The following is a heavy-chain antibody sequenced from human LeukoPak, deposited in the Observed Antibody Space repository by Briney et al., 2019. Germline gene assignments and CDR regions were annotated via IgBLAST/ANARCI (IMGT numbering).Heavy chain of an antibody. D-gene: IGHD6-13*01. CDR1: GYTLTDYY. Sequence: VASVKVSCKASGYTLTDYYMHWVRQAPGQGLEWMGWINPNSGGTNYAQKFQGRVTMTRDTSISTAYMELSRLRSDDTAVFYCAREEVIAAAVPTLDYWGQGALVTVSS. V-gene: IGHV1-2*02. CDR3: AREEVIAAAVPTLDY. J-gene: IGHJ4*02. CDR2: INPNSGGT.